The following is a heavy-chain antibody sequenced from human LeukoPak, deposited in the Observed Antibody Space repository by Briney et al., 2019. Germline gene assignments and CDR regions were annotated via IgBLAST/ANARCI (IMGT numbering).Heavy chain of an antibody. V-gene: IGHV4-59*08. J-gene: IGHJ4*02. CDR1: GGSISSYY. CDR2: IYYSGST. CDR3: ARQRRSGYLTYYFDY. Sequence: SETLSLTCTVSGGSISSYYWSWIRQPPGKGLEWIGYIYYSGSTNYNPSLKSRVTISVDTSKNQFSLKLSSVTAADTAVYYCARQRRSGYLTYYFDYWGQGTLVTVSS. D-gene: IGHD5-12*01.